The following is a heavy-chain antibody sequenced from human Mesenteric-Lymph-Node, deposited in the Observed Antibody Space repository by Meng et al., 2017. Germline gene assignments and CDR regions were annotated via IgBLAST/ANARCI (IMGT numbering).Heavy chain of an antibody. J-gene: IGHJ5*02. V-gene: IGHV4-4*02. D-gene: IGHD3-16*01. Sequence: QVQLQESGPGLVKPSGTLPLTCDVSGGFISNNNWWSWVRQPPGKGLEWIGEIHHSGSTSYNPSLKSRVTISVDRSKNQFSLKLTSVTAADTAVYFCAREEGGPLDRWGQGTLVIVSS. CDR3: AREEGGPLDR. CDR2: IHHSGST. CDR1: GGFISNNNW.